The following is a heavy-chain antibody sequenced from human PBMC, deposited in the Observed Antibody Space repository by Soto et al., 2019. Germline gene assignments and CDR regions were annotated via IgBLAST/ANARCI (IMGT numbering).Heavy chain of an antibody. CDR3: ARGQRFLEWLSYFDY. Sequence: QVQLQESGPGLVKPSGTLSLTCAVSSGSISSSNWWSWVRQPPGKGLEWIGEIYHSGSTNYNPSLKRRVTISVDKSKNQFSLKLSSVTAADTAVYYCARGQRFLEWLSYFDYWGQGTLVTVSS. CDR2: IYHSGST. D-gene: IGHD3-3*01. J-gene: IGHJ4*02. CDR1: SGSISSSNW. V-gene: IGHV4-4*02.